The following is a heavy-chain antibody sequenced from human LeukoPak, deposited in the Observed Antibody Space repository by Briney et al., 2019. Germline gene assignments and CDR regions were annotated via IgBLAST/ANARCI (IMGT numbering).Heavy chain of an antibody. CDR2: IIPIFGTA. D-gene: IGHD6-25*01. CDR1: GGTFSSYA. V-gene: IGHV1-69*13. Sequence: SVKVSCKASGGTFSSYAISWVRQAPGQGLEWMGGIIPIFGTANYAQKFQGRVTITADESTSTAYMELSSLRSEDTAVYYCARDGRDGVQQRYDAFDIWGQGTMVTVSS. CDR3: ARDGRDGVQQRYDAFDI. J-gene: IGHJ3*02.